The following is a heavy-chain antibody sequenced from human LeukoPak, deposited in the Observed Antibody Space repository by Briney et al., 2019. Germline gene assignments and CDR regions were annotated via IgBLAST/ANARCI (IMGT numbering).Heavy chain of an antibody. D-gene: IGHD5-18*01. V-gene: IGHV1-69*04. CDR1: GGTFSSYA. CDR2: IIPILGIA. J-gene: IGHJ4*02. Sequence: ASVKVSCKASGGTFSSYAISWVRQAPGQGLEWMGRIIPILGIANYAQKFQGRVTITADKSTGTAYMELSSLRSEDTAVYYCAEGFQNSYGYFWGQGTLVTVSS. CDR3: AEGFQNSYGYF.